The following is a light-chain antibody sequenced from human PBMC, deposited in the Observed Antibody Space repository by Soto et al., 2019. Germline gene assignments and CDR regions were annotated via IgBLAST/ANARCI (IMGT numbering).Light chain of an antibody. CDR3: SSFTISSTYV. V-gene: IGLV2-14*01. Sequence: QSALTQPASVSGSPGQSITIPCTGTSSDVGAYNYVSWYQQHPGKTPKLMIYEVTNRPSGVSNRFSGSKSGNTASLTISGLQAEDEADYYCSSFTISSTYVFGGGTKVTVL. CDR2: EVT. J-gene: IGLJ1*01. CDR1: SSDVGAYNY.